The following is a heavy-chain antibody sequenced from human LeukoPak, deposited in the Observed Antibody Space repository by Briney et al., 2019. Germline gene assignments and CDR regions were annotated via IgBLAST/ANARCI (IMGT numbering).Heavy chain of an antibody. CDR1: GYSFTGNY. J-gene: IGHJ4*02. CDR2: INPNSGGT. CDR3: AKYYYDSYEGYYFDY. Sequence: ASVKVSCKASGYSFTGNYVHWVRQAPGQGLEWMGWINPNSGGTNYAQKFQGRVTMTRDTSISTAYMELSRLKSDDTAFYYCAKYYYDSYEGYYFDYWGQGTLVTVSS. V-gene: IGHV1-2*02. D-gene: IGHD3-22*01.